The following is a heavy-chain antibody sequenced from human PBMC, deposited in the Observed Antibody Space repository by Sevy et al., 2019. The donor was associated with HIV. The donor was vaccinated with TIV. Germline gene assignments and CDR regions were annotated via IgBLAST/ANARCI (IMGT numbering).Heavy chain of an antibody. J-gene: IGHJ3*02. D-gene: IGHD2-15*01. CDR3: TSWEASGYCSGGSCYPVRAFDI. V-gene: IGHV3-49*03. CDR1: GFTFGDYA. CDR2: IRSKAYGGTT. Sequence: GGSLRLSCTASGFTFGDYAMSWFRQAPGKGLEWVGFIRSKAYGGTTEYAASVKGRFTISRDDSKSIAYLQRNSLKTEDTAVYYCTSWEASGYCSGGSCYPVRAFDIWGQGTMVTVSS.